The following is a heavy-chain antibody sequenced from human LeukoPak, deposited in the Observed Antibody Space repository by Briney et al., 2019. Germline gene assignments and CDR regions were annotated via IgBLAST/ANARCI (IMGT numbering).Heavy chain of an antibody. CDR2: TYYRSKWYN. D-gene: IGHD5-12*01. J-gene: IGHJ6*03. Sequence: SQTLSPTCAISGDSVSSNSAAWNWIRQSPSRGLEWLGRTYYRSKWYNDYAVSVKSRITINPDTSKNQFSLQLNSVTPEDTAVYYCARGIVARGYYYYYMDVWGKGTTVTISS. CDR1: GDSVSSNSAA. CDR3: ARGIVARGYYYYYMDV. V-gene: IGHV6-1*01.